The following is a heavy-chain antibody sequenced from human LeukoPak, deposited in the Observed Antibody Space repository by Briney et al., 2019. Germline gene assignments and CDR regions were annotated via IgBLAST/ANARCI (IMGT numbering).Heavy chain of an antibody. V-gene: IGHV5-51*01. J-gene: IGHJ4*02. CDR1: GYSINNYW. D-gene: IGHD2-15*01. CDR3: ARGKRGYCSGGSCHGSDY. Sequence: GESLKISCKGSGYSINNYWIGWVRQMPGKGLEWMGIIYPADSDIRYSPSFQGQVTISADKSISTAYLQWSSLKASDTAMYYCARGKRGYCSGGSCHGSDYWGQGTLVTVSS. CDR2: IYPADSDI.